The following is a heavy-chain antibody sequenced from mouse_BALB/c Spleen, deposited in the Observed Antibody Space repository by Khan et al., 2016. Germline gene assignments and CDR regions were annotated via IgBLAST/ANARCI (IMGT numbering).Heavy chain of an antibody. Sequence: EVQFQESGPGLVKPSQSLSLTCSVTGYSITSGYYWNWIRQFPGNKLEWMGYISYDGSNNYNPSLKNRISITRDTSKNQFFLKLNSVTTEDTATYYCAREGAGTTYWGQGTLVTVSA. V-gene: IGHV3-6*02. CDR3: AREGAGTTY. CDR1: GYSITSGYY. D-gene: IGHD4-1*01. CDR2: ISYDGSN. J-gene: IGHJ3*01.